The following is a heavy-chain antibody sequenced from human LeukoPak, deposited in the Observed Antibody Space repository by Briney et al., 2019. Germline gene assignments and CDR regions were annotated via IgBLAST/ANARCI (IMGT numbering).Heavy chain of an antibody. Sequence: GGSLRLSCAASGFTFSSYAMSWVRQAPGKGLEWVSGINWNGGSTGYADSVKGRFTISRDNSKNTLYLQMNSLRAEDTAVYYCANRDTAMAHDAFDIWGQGTMVTVSS. D-gene: IGHD5-18*01. CDR1: GFTFSSYA. J-gene: IGHJ3*02. CDR3: ANRDTAMAHDAFDI. V-gene: IGHV3-20*04. CDR2: INWNGGST.